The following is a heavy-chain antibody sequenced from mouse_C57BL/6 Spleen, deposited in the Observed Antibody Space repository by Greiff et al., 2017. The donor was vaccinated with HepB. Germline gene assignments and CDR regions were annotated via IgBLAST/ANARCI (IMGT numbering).Heavy chain of an antibody. CDR1: GYSITSGYD. J-gene: IGHJ2*01. CDR3: ARDDYGSLDY. Sequence: VQLQQSGPGMVKPSQSLSLTCTVTGYSITSGYDWHWIRHFPGNKLEWMGYISYSGSTNYNPSLKSRISITHDTSKNHFFLKLNSVTTEDTATYYCARDDYGSLDYWGQGTTLTVSS. D-gene: IGHD1-1*01. CDR2: ISYSGST. V-gene: IGHV3-1*01.